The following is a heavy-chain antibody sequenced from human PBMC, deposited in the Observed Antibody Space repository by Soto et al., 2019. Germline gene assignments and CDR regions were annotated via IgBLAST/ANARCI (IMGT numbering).Heavy chain of an antibody. CDR3: AREYSERIVVVPDAIARNVERGLMWWFDP. Sequence: ASVKVSCKASGYTFTSYGISWVRQAPGQGLEWMGWISAYNGNTNYAQKLQGRVTMTTDTSTSTAYMELRSLRSDDTAVYYCAREYSERIVVVPDAIARNVERGLMWWFDPRGQRTLVTVSS. V-gene: IGHV1-18*04. D-gene: IGHD2-2*01. J-gene: IGHJ5*02. CDR1: GYTFTSYG. CDR2: ISAYNGNT.